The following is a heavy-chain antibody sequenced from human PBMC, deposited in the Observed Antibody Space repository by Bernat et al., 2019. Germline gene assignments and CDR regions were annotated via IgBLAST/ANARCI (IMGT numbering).Heavy chain of an antibody. CDR3: ARNDLRDSSGWYYFDY. D-gene: IGHD6-19*01. CDR2: ISSSGSTI. J-gene: IGHJ4*02. CDR1: GFTFSSYE. V-gene: IGHV3-48*03. Sequence: EVQLVESGGGLVQPGGSLRLSCAASGFTFSSYEMNWVRQAPGKGLEWVSYISSSGSTIYYADSVKGRFTISRDNAKNSLYLKMNSLRAEDTAVYYCARNDLRDSSGWYYFDYWGQGTLVTVSS.